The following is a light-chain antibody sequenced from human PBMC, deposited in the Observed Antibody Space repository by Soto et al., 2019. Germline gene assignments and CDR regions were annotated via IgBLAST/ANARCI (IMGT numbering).Light chain of an antibody. Sequence: QSALTQPRSVSGSPGQSVTISCTGTSSDVGGYNYVSWYQQHPGKAPKLMIYDVSKRPSGVPDRFSGSKTGNTASLTISRLQAEDEADYSCCSYAGSYTYVFGTRTKLAVL. CDR3: CSYAGSYTYV. V-gene: IGLV2-11*01. CDR2: DVS. CDR1: SSDVGGYNY. J-gene: IGLJ1*01.